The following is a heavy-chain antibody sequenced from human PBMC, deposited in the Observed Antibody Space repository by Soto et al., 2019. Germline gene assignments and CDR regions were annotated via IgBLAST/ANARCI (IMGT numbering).Heavy chain of an antibody. CDR2: ISYDGSNK. V-gene: IGHV3-30*18. J-gene: IGHJ4*02. Sequence: LRLSCAASGFTFSSYAMSWVRQAPGKGLEWVAVISYDGSNKHYADSVKGRFTISRDNSKNTLDLQMNSLRAEDTAVYYCAKDTYYYDRSGYYTYDYWGQGTQVTVSS. CDR3: AKDTYYYDRSGYYTYDY. CDR1: GFTFSSYA. D-gene: IGHD3-22*01.